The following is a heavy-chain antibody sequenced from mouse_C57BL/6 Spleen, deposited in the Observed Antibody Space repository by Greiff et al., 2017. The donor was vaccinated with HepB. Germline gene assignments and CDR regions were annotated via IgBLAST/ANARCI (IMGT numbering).Heavy chain of an antibody. CDR2: INPNNGGT. CDR1: GYTFTDYN. CDR3: ARRGVTTAPAWFAY. V-gene: IGHV1-18*01. Sequence: DVQLQESGPELVKPGASVKIPCKASGYTFTDYNMDWVKQSHGKSLEWIGDINPNNGGTIYNQKFKGKATLTVDKSSSTAYMELRSLTSEDTAVYYCARRGVTTAPAWFAYWGQGTLVTVSA. J-gene: IGHJ3*01. D-gene: IGHD1-2*01.